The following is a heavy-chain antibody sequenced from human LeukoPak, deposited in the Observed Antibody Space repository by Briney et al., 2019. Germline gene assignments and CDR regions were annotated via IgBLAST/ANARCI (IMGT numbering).Heavy chain of an antibody. J-gene: IGHJ6*03. Sequence: GGSLRLSCAASGFTVSSNYMSWVRQAPGKGLEWVSVIYSGGSTYYADSVKGRFTISRHNSKNTLYLQMNSLRAEDTAVYYCARDFGGNYYYYYMDVWGKGTTVTVSS. D-gene: IGHD3-3*01. CDR1: GFTVSSNY. V-gene: IGHV3-53*04. CDR3: ARDFGGNYYYYYMDV. CDR2: IYSGGST.